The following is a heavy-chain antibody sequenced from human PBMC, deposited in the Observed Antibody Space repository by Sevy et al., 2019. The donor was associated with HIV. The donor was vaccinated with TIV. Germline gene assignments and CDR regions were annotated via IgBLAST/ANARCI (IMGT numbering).Heavy chain of an antibody. V-gene: IGHV3-21*01. D-gene: IGHD3-10*01. CDR1: GFAFSNYT. Sequence: GGSLRLSCAASGFAFSNYTMNWVRQAPGKGLEWISSISPNSGYIYYTDSVKGRFTISRDNAKNSLYLQMNSLRLEDTAVYYCARAWFREFQLYYRMDVWGQGTTVTVSS. CDR2: ISPNSGYI. J-gene: IGHJ6*02. CDR3: ARAWFREFQLYYRMDV.